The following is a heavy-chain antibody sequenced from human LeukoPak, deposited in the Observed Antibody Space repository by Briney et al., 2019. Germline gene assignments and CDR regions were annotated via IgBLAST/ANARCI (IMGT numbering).Heavy chain of an antibody. J-gene: IGHJ6*02. CDR2: ISSSGSTI. D-gene: IGHD2-2*01. Sequence: PGGSLRLSCAASGFTFSDYYTSWIRQAPGKGLEWVSYISSSGSTICYADSVKGRFTISRDNAKNSLYLQMNSLRAEDTAVYYCARDWVVVVPAAIRGYYYYGMDVWGQGTTVTVSS. V-gene: IGHV3-11*01. CDR1: GFTFSDYY. CDR3: ARDWVVVVPAAIRGYYYYGMDV.